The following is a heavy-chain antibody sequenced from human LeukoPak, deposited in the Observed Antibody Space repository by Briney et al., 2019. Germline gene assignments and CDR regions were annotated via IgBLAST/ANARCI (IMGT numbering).Heavy chain of an antibody. Sequence: ASVKVSCKASGYTFTSYGISWVRQAPGQGLEWMGWISAYNGNTNYAHKLQGRVTMTTDTSPSTAYMELRSLRSDDTDVYYCARDLGIAVAGTADYWGQGTLVTVSS. J-gene: IGHJ4*02. D-gene: IGHD6-19*01. CDR2: ISAYNGNT. CDR1: GYTFTSYG. CDR3: ARDLGIAVAGTADY. V-gene: IGHV1-18*01.